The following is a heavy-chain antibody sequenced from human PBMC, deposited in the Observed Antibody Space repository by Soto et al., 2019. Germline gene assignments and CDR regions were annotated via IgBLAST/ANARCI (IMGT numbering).Heavy chain of an antibody. V-gene: IGHV3-48*03. J-gene: IGHJ6*02. CDR2: ISSSGSTI. CDR3: ASSRRELHYYYGMDV. CDR1: GFTFSSYE. D-gene: IGHD1-26*01. Sequence: GSLRLSCAASGFTFSSYEMNWVRQAPGKGLEWVSYISSSGSTIYYADSVKGRFTISRDNAKNSLYLQMNSLRAEDTAVYYCASSRRELHYYYGMDVWGQGTTVTVSS.